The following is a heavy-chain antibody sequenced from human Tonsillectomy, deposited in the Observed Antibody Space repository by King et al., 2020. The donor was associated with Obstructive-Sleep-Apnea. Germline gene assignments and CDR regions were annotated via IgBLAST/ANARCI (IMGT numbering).Heavy chain of an antibody. D-gene: IGHD2-2*01. Sequence: QLQESGPGLVKPSETLSLTCTVSGGSISSSSYYWGWIRQPPGKGLEWIGSIYYSGSTYYNPSLKSRVTISVDTSKNQFFLKLSSVTAADTAVYYCAREGDIVVVPAANMDVWGQGTTVTVSS. J-gene: IGHJ6*02. V-gene: IGHV4-39*07. CDR1: GGSISSSSYY. CDR2: IYYSGST. CDR3: AREGDIVVVPAANMDV.